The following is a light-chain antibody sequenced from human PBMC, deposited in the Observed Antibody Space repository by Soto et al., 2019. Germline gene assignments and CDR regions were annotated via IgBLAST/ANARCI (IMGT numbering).Light chain of an antibody. J-gene: IGKJ1*01. CDR1: QSISSW. CDR3: QQYKSYWT. CDR2: KVF. V-gene: IGKV1-5*03. Sequence: DIQMTQSPSTLSASVGDRVTITCRASQSISSWLAWYQQKPGKAPKLLIYKVFSLERGVPSRFSGSGSGTEFSLTISSLQLDDFATYFCQQYKSYWTFGEGTKVEIK.